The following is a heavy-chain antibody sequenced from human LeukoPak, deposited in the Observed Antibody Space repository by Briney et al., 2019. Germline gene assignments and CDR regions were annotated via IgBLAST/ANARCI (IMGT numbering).Heavy chain of an antibody. V-gene: IGHV4-31*03. J-gene: IGHJ4*02. CDR1: GGSISSGGYY. CDR3: AREYSSGWYYFDY. D-gene: IGHD6-19*01. Sequence: SETLSLTCTVSGGSISSGGYYWSRIRQHPGKGLEWIGYIYYSGSTYYNPSLKSRVTISVDTSKNQFSLKLSSVTAADTAVYYCAREYSSGWYYFDYWGQGTLVTVSS. CDR2: IYYSGST.